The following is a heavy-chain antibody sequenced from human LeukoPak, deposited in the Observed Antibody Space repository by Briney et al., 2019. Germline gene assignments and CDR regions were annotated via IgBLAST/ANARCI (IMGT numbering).Heavy chain of an antibody. J-gene: IGHJ3*02. CDR2: IKQDESEK. CDR3: ARGALRYFDWPWDAFDI. CDR1: GFTFSTYW. D-gene: IGHD3-9*01. V-gene: IGHV3-7*01. Sequence: GGSLRLSCAASGFTFSTYWMSWVRQAPGKGLEWVANIKQDESEKYYADSVKGRFTISRDNAKNSLYLQMNSLRAEDTAVYYCARGALRYFDWPWDAFDIWGQGTMVTVSS.